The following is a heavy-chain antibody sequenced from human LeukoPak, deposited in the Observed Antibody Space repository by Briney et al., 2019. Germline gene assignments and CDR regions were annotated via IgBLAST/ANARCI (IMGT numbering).Heavy chain of an antibody. J-gene: IGHJ4*02. Sequence: GGSLRLSCAASGFTFNTYTMNWVRQAPGKGLEWVSSISSSSVYIYYADSVKGRFTISRDNAKNSLYLQTNSLRAEDTAVYYCARDRRVQLWSPAGFDYWGQGTLVTVSS. CDR3: ARDRRVQLWSPAGFDY. CDR2: ISSSSVYI. V-gene: IGHV3-21*01. D-gene: IGHD5-18*01. CDR1: GFTFNTYT.